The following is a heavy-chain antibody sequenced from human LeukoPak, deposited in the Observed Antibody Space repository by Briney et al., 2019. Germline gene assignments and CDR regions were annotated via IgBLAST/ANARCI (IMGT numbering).Heavy chain of an antibody. Sequence: GGSLRLSCAASGFTFSSYAMHWVRQAPGKGLEWVAVISHDGSNKYYADSVKGRFTISRDNSKNTLFLQMNSLRAEDTAVYYCARVMATISQDYFDFWGQGTLVTVSS. J-gene: IGHJ4*02. V-gene: IGHV3-30*04. CDR1: GFTFSSYA. CDR3: ARVMATISQDYFDF. D-gene: IGHD5-24*01. CDR2: ISHDGSNK.